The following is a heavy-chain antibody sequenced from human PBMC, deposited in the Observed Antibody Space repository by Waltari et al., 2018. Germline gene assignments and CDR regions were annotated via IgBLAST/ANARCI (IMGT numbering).Heavy chain of an antibody. Sequence: QVQLQESGPGLVKPSETLSLTCTVSGYSISSGYYWGWIRQPPGKGLEWIGSIYHSGSTYYNPSLKSRVTISVDTSKNQFSLKLSSVTAADTAVYYCARVLDLGIPTAFDIWGQGTMVTVSS. CDR2: IYHSGST. CDR3: ARVLDLGIPTAFDI. J-gene: IGHJ3*02. V-gene: IGHV4-38-2*02. CDR1: GYSISSGYY. D-gene: IGHD1-20*01.